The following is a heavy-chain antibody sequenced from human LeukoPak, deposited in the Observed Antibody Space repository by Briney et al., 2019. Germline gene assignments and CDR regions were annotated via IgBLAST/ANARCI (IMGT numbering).Heavy chain of an antibody. J-gene: IGHJ6*03. Sequence: GGSLRLSCAASGFTFSSYSMNWVRQAPGKGLEWVSSISSSSSYIYYADSVKGRFTISRDNAKNSLYLQMNSLRAEGTAVYYCARVSVPPPPDYYYYYMDVWGKGTTVTISS. CDR2: ISSSSSYI. CDR3: ARVSVPPPPDYYYYYMDV. D-gene: IGHD3-10*01. V-gene: IGHV3-21*01. CDR1: GFTFSSYS.